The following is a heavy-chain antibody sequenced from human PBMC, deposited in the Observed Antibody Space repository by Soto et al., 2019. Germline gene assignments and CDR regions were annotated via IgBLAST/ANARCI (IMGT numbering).Heavy chain of an antibody. CDR2: IYYSGST. V-gene: IGHV4-30-4*01. Sequence: SETLSLTCTVSGGSISSGDYYWSWIRQPPGKGLEWIGYIYYSGSTYYNPSLKSRVTISVDTSKNQFSLKLSSVTAADTAVYYCARDLYYYDSSEGMDVWGQGTTVTVSS. CDR1: GGSISSGDYY. J-gene: IGHJ6*02. D-gene: IGHD3-22*01. CDR3: ARDLYYYDSSEGMDV.